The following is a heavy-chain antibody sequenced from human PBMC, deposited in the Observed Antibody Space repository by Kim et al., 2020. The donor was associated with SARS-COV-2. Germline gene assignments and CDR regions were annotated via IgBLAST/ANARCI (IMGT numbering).Heavy chain of an antibody. CDR2: VRSKAKNYAT. CDR1: GFSLSDSV. Sequence: GGSLRLSCAASGFSLSDSVMHWVRQASGKGLEWVGLVRSKAKNYATEYDASVKGRFTISRDDSKNTAYLQMNSLKTEDTAIDYCGTMGEVGWGQGTLVT. V-gene: IGHV3-73*01. CDR3: GTMGEVG. J-gene: IGHJ4*02. D-gene: IGHD3-16*01.